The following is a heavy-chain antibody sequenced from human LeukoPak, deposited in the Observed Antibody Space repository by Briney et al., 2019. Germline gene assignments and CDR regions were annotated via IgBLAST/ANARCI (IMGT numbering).Heavy chain of an antibody. D-gene: IGHD3-9*01. V-gene: IGHV3-23*01. Sequence: GGSLRLSCAASGFTFSSYAMSWVRQAPGKGLEWVSAISGSGGSTYYADSVKGRFTISRDNSRNTLYLQMNSLRAEDTAVYYCAKDPYYDILTGYWDYWGQGTLVTVSS. CDR3: AKDPYYDILTGYWDY. J-gene: IGHJ4*02. CDR1: GFTFSSYA. CDR2: ISGSGGST.